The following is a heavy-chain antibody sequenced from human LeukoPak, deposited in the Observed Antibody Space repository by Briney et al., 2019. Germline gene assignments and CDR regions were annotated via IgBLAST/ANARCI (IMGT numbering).Heavy chain of an antibody. CDR3: AKETSIVIEGIEGGGCDI. CDR1: RSSFSGYY. Sequence: ASVKVSCMASRSSFSGYYLHWVRQAPGQGLEWLGSINVASGDTNYKKTFQGRVTVTRDTSVNTVYMEMNNLTADDTALYFCAKETSIVIEGIEGGGCDIWGQGTMVTV. V-gene: IGHV1-2*02. J-gene: IGHJ3*02. D-gene: IGHD2/OR15-2a*01. CDR2: INVASGDT.